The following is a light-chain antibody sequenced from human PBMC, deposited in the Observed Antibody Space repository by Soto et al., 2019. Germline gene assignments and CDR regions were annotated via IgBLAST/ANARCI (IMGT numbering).Light chain of an antibody. CDR3: QQYGDWPPYT. J-gene: IGKJ2*01. V-gene: IGKV3-15*01. CDR2: GAS. Sequence: EVVLTQSPATLSVSPGDRATLSCRASQSVSRNLAWYQQKPGQAPRLLIYGASTRATGVPARFSGSGSATEFTLSISRLQSEDVAVYYCQQYGDWPPYTFGQGTKLEI. CDR1: QSVSRN.